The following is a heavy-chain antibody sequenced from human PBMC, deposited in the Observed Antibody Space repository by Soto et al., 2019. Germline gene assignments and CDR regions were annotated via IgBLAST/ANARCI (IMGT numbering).Heavy chain of an antibody. D-gene: IGHD4-17*01. J-gene: IGHJ3*02. CDR2: IYNSRTT. V-gene: IGHV4-39*01. Sequence: SETLSLTCTVSGGSIISSSYYWGWIRQPPGKGLESIGNIYNSRTTYYNPSLKSRVTISADTSKNQFSLKLSSVTAADTAVYYCASPVDYGGNSGHAFDIWGQGTTVTVSS. CDR1: GGSIISSSYY. CDR3: ASPVDYGGNSGHAFDI.